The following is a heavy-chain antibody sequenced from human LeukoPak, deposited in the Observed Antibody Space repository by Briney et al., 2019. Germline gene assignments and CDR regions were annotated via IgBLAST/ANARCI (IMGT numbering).Heavy chain of an antibody. D-gene: IGHD2-21*02. Sequence: SEALSLTCAVYGGSFSGYYWSWIRQPPGKGLEWIGEINHSGSTNYNPSLKSRVTISVDTSKNQFSLKLSSVTAADTAVYYCARGLSAIVHWGRGTLVTVSS. CDR3: ARGLSAIVH. J-gene: IGHJ4*02. CDR1: GGSFSGYY. V-gene: IGHV4-34*01. CDR2: INHSGST.